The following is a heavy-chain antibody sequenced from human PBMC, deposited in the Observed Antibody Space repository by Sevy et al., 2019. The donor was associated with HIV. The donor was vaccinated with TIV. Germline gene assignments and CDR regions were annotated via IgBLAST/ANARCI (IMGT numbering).Heavy chain of an antibody. CDR2: IIPTFGTT. CDR3: ARGGIGDYSKYFEY. Sequence: ASVKVSCKASGDTFSSYAINWVRQAPGQGLEWMGGIIPTFGTTKYGQKFQGRVMITAVESTSTAYMELSSPRSEDSAVFYCARGGIGDYSKYFEYWGQGTLVTVSS. CDR1: GDTFSSYA. D-gene: IGHD4-4*01. J-gene: IGHJ4*02. V-gene: IGHV1-69*13.